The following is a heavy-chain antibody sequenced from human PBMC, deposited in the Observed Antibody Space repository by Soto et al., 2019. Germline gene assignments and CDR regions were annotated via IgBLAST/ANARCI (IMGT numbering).Heavy chain of an antibody. J-gene: IGHJ4*02. CDR2: IYYSGST. Sequence: SETLSLTCTVSGDSISGYYWSWIRQPPGKGLEWIGYIYYSGSTNYNPSLKGRVTMSVDTSKNQFSLKLTSVTAADTAMYFCAKYRRTDAEGYTFDYWGQGALVTVSS. CDR1: GDSISGYY. D-gene: IGHD2-15*01. V-gene: IGHV4-59*01. CDR3: AKYRRTDAEGYTFDY.